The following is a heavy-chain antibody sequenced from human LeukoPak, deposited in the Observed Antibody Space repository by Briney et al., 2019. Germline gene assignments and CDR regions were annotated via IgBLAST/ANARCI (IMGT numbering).Heavy chain of an antibody. CDR2: ISYSGTT. D-gene: IGHD5-12*01. V-gene: IGHV4-39*07. CDR3: ARAVGGYDLHMDV. CDR1: GGSINSNSYY. Sequence: PSETLSLTCTVSGGSINSNSYYWGWIRQPPGKGLEWIGSISYSGTTYYSPSLKSRVTISVDTSKNQFSLRLSSVTAADTAAYYCARAVGGYDLHMDVWGKGTTVTVSS. J-gene: IGHJ6*03.